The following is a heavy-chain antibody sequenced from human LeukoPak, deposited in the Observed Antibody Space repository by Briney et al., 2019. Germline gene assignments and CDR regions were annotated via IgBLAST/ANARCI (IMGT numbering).Heavy chain of an antibody. CDR3: AKDLTYDYDNTGYHFDY. D-gene: IGHD3-22*01. V-gene: IGHV3-23*01. CDR2: ISGSGDTT. J-gene: IGHJ4*02. CDR1: GFTFSSYA. Sequence: GSLRLSCAASGFTFSSYAMSWVRQAPGKGLELVSGISGSGDTTDYADSVKGRFTISRDNSKNTLYLQLNSLRAEDTAIYYCAKDLTYDYDNTGYHFDYWGPGTLVTVSS.